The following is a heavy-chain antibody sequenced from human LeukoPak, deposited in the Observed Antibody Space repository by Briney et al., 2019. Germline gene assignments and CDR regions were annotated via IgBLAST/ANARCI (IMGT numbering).Heavy chain of an antibody. D-gene: IGHD3-22*01. CDR1: GGSLSTHH. Sequence: SETLSLTCVVSGGSLSTHHWSWIRQSPGRGLEWIGYISDSGSTNYNPPLKSRVTISVDTSKNQFSLMLSSVTAADTAVYYCARGYDSSAYYPFIYWGQGTLVTVSS. J-gene: IGHJ4*02. CDR2: ISDSGST. CDR3: ARGYDSSAYYPFIY. V-gene: IGHV4-59*11.